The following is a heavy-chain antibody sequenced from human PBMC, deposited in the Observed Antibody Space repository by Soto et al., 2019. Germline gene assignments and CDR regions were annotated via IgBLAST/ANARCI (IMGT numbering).Heavy chain of an antibody. D-gene: IGHD3-22*01. V-gene: IGHV1-18*01. CDR3: ARDFGDYYDRSGYGLDY. Sequence: GASVKVSCTASGYTFTSYGISWVRQAPGQGLEWMGWISAYNGNTNYAQKLQGRVTMTTDTSTSTAYMELRSLRSDDTAVYYCARDFGDYYDRSGYGLDYWGQGTLVTVSS. J-gene: IGHJ4*02. CDR2: ISAYNGNT. CDR1: GYTFTSYG.